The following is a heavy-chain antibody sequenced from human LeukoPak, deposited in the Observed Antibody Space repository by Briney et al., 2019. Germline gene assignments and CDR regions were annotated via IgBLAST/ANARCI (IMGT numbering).Heavy chain of an antibody. V-gene: IGHV3-48*01. D-gene: IGHD3-3*01. CDR1: GFTFSSYS. CDR2: ISSSSSTI. CDR3: ARSITIFGVVIIPYSYAFDI. J-gene: IGHJ3*02. Sequence: GGSLRLSCAASGFTFSSYSMNWVRQAPGKGLEWVSYISSSSSTIYYADSVKGRFTISRDNAKNSLYLQMNSLRAEDTAVYYCARSITIFGVVIIPYSYAFDIWGQGTMVTVSS.